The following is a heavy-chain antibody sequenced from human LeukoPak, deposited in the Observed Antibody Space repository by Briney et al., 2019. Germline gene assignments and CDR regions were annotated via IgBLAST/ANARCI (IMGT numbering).Heavy chain of an antibody. V-gene: IGHV3-7*01. CDR1: GFSFWRNW. D-gene: IGHD2-21*02. CDR2: INHDGNAK. CDR3: GRYHTAYALDV. J-gene: IGHJ6*02. Sequence: PGGSLRLSCEASSGFSFWRNWMGWVRQAPGKGLEWVATINHDGNAKFYVESVRGRFLVSRDNAKESLSLQLNNLRVEDTAVYYCGRYHTAYALDVWGQGTTVTVSS.